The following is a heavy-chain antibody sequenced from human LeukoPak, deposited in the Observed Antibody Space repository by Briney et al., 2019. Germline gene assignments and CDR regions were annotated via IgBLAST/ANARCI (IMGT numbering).Heavy chain of an antibody. CDR1: GSTFTDYS. CDR2: ISTVSTYT. J-gene: IGHJ6*03. V-gene: IGHV3-21*01. CDR3: ARDGSGFYHYYYMDV. D-gene: IGHD6-25*01. Sequence: PGGSLTLSCAPSGSTFTDYSMNWVRQAPGKGLEWVAHISTVSTYTHYTDSVKGRFTISRDNRKNLLYLQMSSLGAEDTAVYYCARDGSGFYHYYYMDVWGKGTTVTVSS.